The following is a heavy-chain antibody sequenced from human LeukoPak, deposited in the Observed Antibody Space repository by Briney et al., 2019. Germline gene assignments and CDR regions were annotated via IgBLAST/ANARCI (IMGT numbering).Heavy chain of an antibody. Sequence: PSETLSLTCTVSGGSISSYYWSWIRQPPGKGLEWIGYIYYSGSINYNPSLQSRVTISVDTSKNQFSLKLSSVTAADTAVYYCARGSSTGDYWGQGTLVTVSS. CDR2: IYYSGSI. CDR3: ARGSSTGDY. V-gene: IGHV4-59*08. J-gene: IGHJ4*02. CDR1: GGSISSYY. D-gene: IGHD6-13*01.